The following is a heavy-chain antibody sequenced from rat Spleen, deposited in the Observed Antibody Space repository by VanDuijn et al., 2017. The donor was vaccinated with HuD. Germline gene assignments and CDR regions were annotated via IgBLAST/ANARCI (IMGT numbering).Heavy chain of an antibody. CDR1: GFTFSDYY. J-gene: IGHJ2*01. CDR2: ISYDGGRI. CDR3: ARHGTPRFDY. Sequence: EVQLVESDGGLVQPGRSLKLSCAASGFTFSDYYMAWVRPAPTKGLEWVATISYDGGRIFYRDSVKGRFTISRDNAKNALYLQMNSLRSEDTATYYCARHGTPRFDYWGQGVMVTVSS. V-gene: IGHV5-7*01.